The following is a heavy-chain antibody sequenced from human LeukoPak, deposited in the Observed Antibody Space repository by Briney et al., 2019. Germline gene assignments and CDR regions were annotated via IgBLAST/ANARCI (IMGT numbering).Heavy chain of an antibody. Sequence: SETLSLTCTVSGGSISSYYWSWIRQPPGKGLEWIGYIYYSGSTNYNPSLKSRVTISVDTSKNLFSLKLSSVTAADTAVYYCARDHGSYGLDYWGQGTLVTVSS. CDR2: IYYSGST. J-gene: IGHJ4*02. CDR1: GGSISSYY. CDR3: ARDHGSYGLDY. V-gene: IGHV4-59*01. D-gene: IGHD5-18*01.